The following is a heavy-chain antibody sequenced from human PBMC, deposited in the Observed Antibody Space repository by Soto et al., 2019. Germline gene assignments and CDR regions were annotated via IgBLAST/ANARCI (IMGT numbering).Heavy chain of an antibody. D-gene: IGHD1-26*01. CDR2: IIPILGIA. CDR3: ARTGDVRVGWFDP. Sequence: QVQLVQSGAEVKKPGSSVKVSCKASGGTFSSYTISWVRQAPGQGLEWMGRIIPILGIANYAQKFQGRVTITADKSTSTAYMELSSLRSEDTAVYYCARTGDVRVGWFDPWGQGTLVTVSS. CDR1: GGTFSSYT. V-gene: IGHV1-69*02. J-gene: IGHJ5*02.